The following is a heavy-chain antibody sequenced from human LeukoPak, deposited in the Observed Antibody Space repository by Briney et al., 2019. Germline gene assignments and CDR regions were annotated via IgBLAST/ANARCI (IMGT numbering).Heavy chain of an antibody. CDR3: ARGGKATVVTM. D-gene: IGHD4-23*01. CDR1: GGSINSYY. J-gene: IGHJ4*02. CDR2: IYSSGST. Sequence: PSETLSLTCTVSGGSINSYYWSWIRQPAGEGLEWIGRIYSSGSTNYNPSLKSRVSMSVDTSNNQSSLKLTSVTAADTAVYYCARGGKATVVTMWGQGILVTVSS. V-gene: IGHV4-4*07.